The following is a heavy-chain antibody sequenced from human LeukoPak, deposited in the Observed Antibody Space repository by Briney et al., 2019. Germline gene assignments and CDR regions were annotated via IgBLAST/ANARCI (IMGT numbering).Heavy chain of an antibody. J-gene: IGHJ4*02. Sequence: GGSLRLSCAASGFTFSNYGMHWVRQAPGKGLEWVAFIRYDGSNKYYVDSMKGRFTTSRDNSKSTLYLQMNSLSAEDTAVYYCAKERAQYTYGPYYFDYWGQGTLVTVSS. CDR1: GFTFSNYG. CDR2: IRYDGSNK. CDR3: AKERAQYTYGPYYFDY. D-gene: IGHD5-18*01. V-gene: IGHV3-30*02.